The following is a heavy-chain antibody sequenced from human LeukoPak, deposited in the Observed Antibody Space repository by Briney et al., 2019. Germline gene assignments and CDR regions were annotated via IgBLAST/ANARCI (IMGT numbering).Heavy chain of an antibody. J-gene: IGHJ5*02. CDR1: GFTFSNAW. D-gene: IGHD3-10*01. Sequence: GGSLRLSCAASGFTFSNAWMSWVRQAPGKGLEWVGRIHSNTDGGTTDFAAPVKGRFIISRDDSKNTLFLQMNSLTTEDTAVYYCVRVTGEAPDWFDPWGQGTLVTVSS. V-gene: IGHV3-15*01. CDR3: VRVTGEAPDWFDP. CDR2: IHSNTDGGTT.